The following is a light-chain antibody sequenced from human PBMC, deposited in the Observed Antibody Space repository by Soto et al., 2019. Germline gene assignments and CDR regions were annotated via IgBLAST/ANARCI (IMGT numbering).Light chain of an antibody. CDR2: LGS. J-gene: IGKJ1*01. CDR3: MQARQTPRT. CDR1: QSLLHSDGYIY. V-gene: IGKV2-28*01. Sequence: DIVMTQSPLSLPVTPGEPVSISCRSSQSLLHSDGYIYLDWYLQKPGQSPQVLIYLGSHRASGVPDRFSGSGSGTDFTLKISRVEAEDVGLYYCMQARQTPRTFGQGTRWKSN.